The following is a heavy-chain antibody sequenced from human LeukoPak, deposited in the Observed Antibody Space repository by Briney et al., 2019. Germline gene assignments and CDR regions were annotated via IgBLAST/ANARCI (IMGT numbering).Heavy chain of an antibody. Sequence: PGRSLRLSCAASGFTISSYAMSWVRQAPGKGLEGGAAISGSGGSTYYADSVKGRFTISRDNSKNTLYLQMNSLRAEDTAVYYCAKEGPYYYGSGSYYFDYWGQGTLVTVSS. D-gene: IGHD3-10*01. CDR1: GFTISSYA. V-gene: IGHV3-23*01. J-gene: IGHJ4*02. CDR3: AKEGPYYYGSGSYYFDY. CDR2: ISGSGGST.